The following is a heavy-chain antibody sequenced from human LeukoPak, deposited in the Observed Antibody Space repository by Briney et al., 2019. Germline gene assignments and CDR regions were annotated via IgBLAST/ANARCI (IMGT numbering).Heavy chain of an antibody. D-gene: IGHD3-10*01. V-gene: IGHV4-30-4*08. CDR2: IYSSGST. CDR1: GGSISSGVYY. CDR3: ARGGSWFGELSHFDY. Sequence: SETLSLTCTVSGGSISSGVYYWSWIRQPPGKGLEWIGYIYSSGSTYYNPSLKSRVTISVDTSKNQFSPKLSSVTAADTAVYYCARGGSWFGELSHFDYWGQGTLVTVSS. J-gene: IGHJ4*02.